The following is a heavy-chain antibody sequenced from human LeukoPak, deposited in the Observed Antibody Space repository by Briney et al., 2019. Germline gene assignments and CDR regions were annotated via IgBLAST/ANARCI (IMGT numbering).Heavy chain of an antibody. Sequence: GASVKVSCKASGYTFTTSAISWVRQAPGQGLEWMGWISVYNGDTNYAQNLQGRVTMTTDTSTGTAYMELRSLRSDDTAVYYCARDPNFRSYYDYWGQGTLVTVSS. CDR2: ISVYNGDT. D-gene: IGHD2/OR15-2a*01. CDR1: GYTFTTSA. CDR3: ARDPNFRSYYDY. J-gene: IGHJ4*02. V-gene: IGHV1-18*01.